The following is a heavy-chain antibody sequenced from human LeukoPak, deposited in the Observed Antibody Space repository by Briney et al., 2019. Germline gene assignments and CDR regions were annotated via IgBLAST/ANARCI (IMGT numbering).Heavy chain of an antibody. Sequence: PGGSLRLSCAASGFTFSSYGMHWVRQAPGKGLEWVAVISCDGSNKYYADSVKGRFTISRDNSKNTLYLQMNSLRAEDTAVYYCARGLLGIDFWGQGTLVTVSS. J-gene: IGHJ4*02. CDR1: GFTFSSYG. D-gene: IGHD2-8*02. CDR2: ISCDGSNK. V-gene: IGHV3-30*03. CDR3: ARGLLGIDF.